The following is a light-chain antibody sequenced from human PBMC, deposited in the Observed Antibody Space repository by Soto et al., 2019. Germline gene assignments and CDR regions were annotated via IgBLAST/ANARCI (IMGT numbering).Light chain of an antibody. CDR1: QTVSSNF. V-gene: IGKV3-20*01. CDR3: QQTYSTPRT. Sequence: ILLTQSQRTLSFSPGERGTLSSRASQTVSSNFLAWYQQKPGQAPRLLIYGASSRVTGFPARFSGSGSGTDFSLTISSLEPEDFATYYCQQTYSTPRTFGQGTKVDIK. J-gene: IGKJ1*01. CDR2: GAS.